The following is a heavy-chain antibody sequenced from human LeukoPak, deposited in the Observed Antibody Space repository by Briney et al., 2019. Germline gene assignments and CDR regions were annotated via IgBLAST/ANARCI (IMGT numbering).Heavy chain of an antibody. V-gene: IGHV3-33*01. J-gene: IGHJ4*02. CDR1: GFILSTYG. CDR3: ARAQAPGSDYCFDY. CDR2: IWYDGSNK. Sequence: PGGSLRLSCVASGFILSTYGMHWVRQAPGKGLEWVAVIWYDGSNKYYADSVKGRFTISRDNSKNRLYLQMNSLRAEDTAVYYCARAQAPGSDYCFDYWGQGTLVTVSS. D-gene: IGHD2-21*02.